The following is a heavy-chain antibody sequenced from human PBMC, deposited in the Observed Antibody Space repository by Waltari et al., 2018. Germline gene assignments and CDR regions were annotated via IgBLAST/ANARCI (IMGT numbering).Heavy chain of an antibody. CDR3: ARGYSYSINYYYMDV. D-gene: IGHD5-18*01. Sequence: QVQLQESGPGLVEPSETLSLTCAVSGYSISSGYYWGWIRQPPGKGLEWIGSIYYSGNTYYNPSLKSRVTISVDTSKNQFSLKLTSVTAADTAVYYCARGYSYSINYYYMDVWGKGTTVTISS. CDR2: IYYSGNT. V-gene: IGHV4-38-2*01. CDR1: GYSISSGYY. J-gene: IGHJ6*03.